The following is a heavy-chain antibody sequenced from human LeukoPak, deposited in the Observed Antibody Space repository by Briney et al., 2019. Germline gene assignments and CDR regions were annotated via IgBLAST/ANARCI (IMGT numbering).Heavy chain of an antibody. V-gene: IGHV3-21*01. Sequence: GGSLRLSCAASGFTFSSYSMNWVRQAPGKGLEWVLSISSSSSYIYYADSVKGRFTISRDNAKNSLYLQMNSLRAEDTAVYYCARDDSDTAMVLLNYWGQGTLVTVSS. CDR2: ISSSSSYI. CDR1: GFTFSSYS. J-gene: IGHJ4*02. CDR3: ARDDSDTAMVLLNY. D-gene: IGHD5-18*01.